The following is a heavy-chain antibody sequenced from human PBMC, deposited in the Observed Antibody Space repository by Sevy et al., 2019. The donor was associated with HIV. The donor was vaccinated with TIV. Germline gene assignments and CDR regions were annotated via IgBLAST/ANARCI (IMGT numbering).Heavy chain of an antibody. CDR1: GFNVNDNY. CDR2: IHADGSS. V-gene: IGHV3-53*01. J-gene: IGHJ6*02. D-gene: IGHD3-16*02. CDR3: ARDRRFCGNECYLYYYYGMDV. Sequence: GGSLRLSCAASGFNVNDNYKTWVRQAPGKGLEWVSIIHADGSSYYADSVKGRFTMSRDDSKNIVNLQMNSLRADDTAVYYCARDRRFCGNECYLYYYYGMDVWGQGTAVTVSS.